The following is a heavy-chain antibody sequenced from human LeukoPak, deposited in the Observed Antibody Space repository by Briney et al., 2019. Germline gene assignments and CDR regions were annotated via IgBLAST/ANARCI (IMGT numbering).Heavy chain of an antibody. V-gene: IGHV1-18*01. CDR3: ARGIVGATTRLDAFDI. J-gene: IGHJ3*02. CDR1: GYTFTSYG. D-gene: IGHD1-26*01. Sequence: ASVKVSCKASGYTFTSYGISWVRQAPGQGLEWMGWISAYNGNTNYAQKFQGRVTMTRDTSISTAYMELSRLRSDDTAVYYCARGIVGATTRLDAFDIWGQGTMVTVSS. CDR2: ISAYNGNT.